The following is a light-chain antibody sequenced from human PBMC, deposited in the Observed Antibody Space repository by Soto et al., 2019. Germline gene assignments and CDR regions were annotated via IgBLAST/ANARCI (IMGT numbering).Light chain of an antibody. Sequence: EIVMTQSPSTLSLSPGERATLSCRASQSVNSNLAWYQQKAGQAPRLLIYGTSTRATGIPARFSGSGSGTDFTLTISGLEPEDFAVYYCQQYGSSGTFGQGTKVDIK. CDR2: GTS. V-gene: IGKV3-15*01. CDR3: QQYGSSGT. CDR1: QSVNSN. J-gene: IGKJ1*01.